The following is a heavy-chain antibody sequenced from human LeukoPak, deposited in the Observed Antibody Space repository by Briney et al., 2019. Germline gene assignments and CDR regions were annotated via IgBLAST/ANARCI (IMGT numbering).Heavy chain of an antibody. CDR2: VSPYNGNT. CDR1: GYTFTSYG. Sequence: ASVKVSCKTSGYTFTSYGIIWVRQAPGQGLEWTGWVSPYNGNTNYALKLQGRVTMTTDTSTRTAYMELRSLRSDDTAVYFCAREITTGNFDYWGQGTLVTVSS. J-gene: IGHJ4*02. V-gene: IGHV1-18*01. D-gene: IGHD4-11*01. CDR3: AREITTGNFDY.